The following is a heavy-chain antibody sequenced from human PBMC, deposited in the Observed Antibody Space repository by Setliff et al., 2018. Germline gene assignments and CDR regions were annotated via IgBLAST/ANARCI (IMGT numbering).Heavy chain of an antibody. CDR2: INPISGAT. Sequence: ASVKVSCKASGYTFTDYYIYWVRQAPGQGLQWMGRINPISGATDYAQKFQGRVTMTRDTSITTAYMELSSLRSNDTAMYYCARSVHGDYVRLRQNNWLDPWGQGTLVTVSS. CDR1: GYTFTDYY. D-gene: IGHD4-17*01. CDR3: ARSVHGDYVRLRQNNWLDP. J-gene: IGHJ5*02. V-gene: IGHV1-2*06.